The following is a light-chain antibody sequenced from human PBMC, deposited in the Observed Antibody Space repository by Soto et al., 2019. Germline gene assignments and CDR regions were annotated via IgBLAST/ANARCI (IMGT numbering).Light chain of an antibody. Sequence: LTQPASVSGSPGQSITISCTGTSSDVGGYIYVSWYQQHPGKAPKLMIYDVTSRPSGVSYRFSGSRSGNTASLTISGLQAEDEADYYCSSYTTSSSYVFGTGTKVTVL. CDR1: SSDVGGYIY. V-gene: IGLV2-14*01. J-gene: IGLJ1*01. CDR2: DVT. CDR3: SSYTTSSSYV.